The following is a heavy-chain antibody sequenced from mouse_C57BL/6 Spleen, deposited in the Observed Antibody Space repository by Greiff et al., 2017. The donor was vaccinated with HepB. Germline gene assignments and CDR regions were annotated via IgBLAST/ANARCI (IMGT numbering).Heavy chain of an antibody. CDR3: ARPTAYYAMDY. V-gene: IGHV3-6*01. J-gene: IGHJ4*01. CDR2: ISYDGSN. D-gene: IGHD4-1*02. Sequence: DVQLQESGPGLVKPSQSLSLTCSVTGYSITSGYYWNWIRQFPGNKLEWMGYISYDGSNNYNPSLKNRISITRDTSKNQFFLKLNSVTTEDTATYYCARPTAYYAMDYWGQGTSVTVSS. CDR1: GYSITSGYY.